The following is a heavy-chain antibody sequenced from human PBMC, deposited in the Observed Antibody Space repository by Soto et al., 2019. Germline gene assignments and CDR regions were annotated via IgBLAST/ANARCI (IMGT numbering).Heavy chain of an antibody. J-gene: IGHJ3*02. V-gene: IGHV1-69*14. D-gene: IGHD1-26*01. CDR2: IIPIFGTA. Sequence: QVQLVQSGAEVKKPGSSVKVSCKASGGTFSSYAISWVRQAPGQGLEWMGGIIPIFGTANYAQKFQGRVTKTAYKPTSKAYMELSSLRSEDTAVYYCARGNPKEEQAFDIWGQGTMVTVSS. CDR3: ARGNPKEEQAFDI. CDR1: GGTFSSYA.